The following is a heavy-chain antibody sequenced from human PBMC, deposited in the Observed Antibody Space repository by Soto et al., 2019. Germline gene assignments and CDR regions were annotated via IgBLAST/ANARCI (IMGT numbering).Heavy chain of an antibody. CDR2: ISYDGSNK. Sequence: PGGSLRLSCAASGFTFSSYAMHWVRQAPGKGLEWVAVISYDGSNKYYADSVKGRFTISRDNSKNTLYLQMNSLRAEDTAVYYCARAWGYYYYDSSGYYNYWGQGTLVTVPQ. D-gene: IGHD3-22*01. J-gene: IGHJ4*02. CDR1: GFTFSSYA. CDR3: ARAWGYYYYDSSGYYNY. V-gene: IGHV3-30-3*01.